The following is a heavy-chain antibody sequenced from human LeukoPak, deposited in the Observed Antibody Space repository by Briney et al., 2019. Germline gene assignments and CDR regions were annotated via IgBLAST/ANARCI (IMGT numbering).Heavy chain of an antibody. J-gene: IGHJ4*02. CDR1: GYTFIHYA. CDR2: INGGDGNT. D-gene: IGHD3-10*01. Sequence: ASVKVSCKASGYTFIHYAVHWVRQAPGQRLEWMGWINGGDGNTEYSQTFQDRITITRDTFASTTYMELNSLSSEDTAFYYCARAGTAIGYWGQGTLVTVSS. CDR3: ARAGTAIGY. V-gene: IGHV1-3*01.